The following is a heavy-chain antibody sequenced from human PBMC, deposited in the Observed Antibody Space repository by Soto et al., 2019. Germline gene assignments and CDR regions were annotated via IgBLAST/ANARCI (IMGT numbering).Heavy chain of an antibody. CDR3: ATSTSVTFDS. J-gene: IGHJ4*02. V-gene: IGHV3-30*03. Sequence: PGGSLRLSCAASGFTFSSYGMHWVRQAPGKGLEWVAVISYDGSNKYYADSVKGRFTISRDNSKNTHFLQMNSLRVEDTAVYYCATSTSVTFDSWGQGTLVTVSS. CDR2: ISYDGSNK. CDR1: GFTFSSYG. D-gene: IGHD4-4*01.